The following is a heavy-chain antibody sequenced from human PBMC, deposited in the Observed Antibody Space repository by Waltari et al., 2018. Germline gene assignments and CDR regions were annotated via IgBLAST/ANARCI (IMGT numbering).Heavy chain of an antibody. CDR3: ARAGDGYNLAVPQH. CDR2: IYSGGRT. Sequence: EVQLVESGGGLIQPGGSLRLSCAASGFTVSSNYMSWVRQAPGKGREWGSVIYSGGRTYYADSVKGRFTIARDKSKNTLYLQMNSLRAEDTAVYYCARAGDGYNLAVPQHWGQGTLVTVSS. J-gene: IGHJ1*01. CDR1: GFTVSSNY. V-gene: IGHV3-53*01. D-gene: IGHD5-12*01.